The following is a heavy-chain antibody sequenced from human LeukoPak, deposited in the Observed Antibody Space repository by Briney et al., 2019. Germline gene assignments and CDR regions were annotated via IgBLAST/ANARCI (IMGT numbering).Heavy chain of an antibody. Sequence: GRSQRLSCAASGLTFSSHGISGVSKASRKGLEWVSAISGYWCSTYCADSVKGRFTISRDNSKYRLFLQMNSVRARDRRVYHCAKDSVGYYYDSSALTWGQGTLVTVSS. CDR2: ISGYWCST. CDR1: GLTFSSHG. J-gene: IGHJ5*02. V-gene: IGHV3-23*01. CDR3: AKDSVGYYYDSSALT. D-gene: IGHD3-22*01.